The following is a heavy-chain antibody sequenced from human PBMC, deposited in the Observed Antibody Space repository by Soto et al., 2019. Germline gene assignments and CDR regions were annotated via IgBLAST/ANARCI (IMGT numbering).Heavy chain of an antibody. Sequence: GESLKISCKGSGYSFTSYWIGWVRQMPGKGLEWMGIIYPGDSDTRYSPSFQGQVTISADKSISTAYLQWSSLKASDTAMYYCARHPDSQYSSGWYTSDYWGQGTLVTVSS. CDR3: ARHPDSQYSSGWYTSDY. CDR1: GYSFTSYW. CDR2: IYPGDSDT. J-gene: IGHJ4*02. D-gene: IGHD6-19*01. V-gene: IGHV5-51*01.